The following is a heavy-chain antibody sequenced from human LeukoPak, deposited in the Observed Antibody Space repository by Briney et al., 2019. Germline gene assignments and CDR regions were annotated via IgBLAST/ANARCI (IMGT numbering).Heavy chain of an antibody. J-gene: IGHJ4*02. Sequence: PSETLSLTCAVYGGSFSGYYWSWIRQPPGKGLEWIGEINHSGSTNYNPSLKSRVTISVDTSKNQFSLKLSSVTAADTAVYYCARGRAAAGLWGQGTLVTVSS. D-gene: IGHD6-13*01. CDR1: GGSFSGYY. V-gene: IGHV4-34*01. CDR2: INHSGST. CDR3: ARGRAAAGL.